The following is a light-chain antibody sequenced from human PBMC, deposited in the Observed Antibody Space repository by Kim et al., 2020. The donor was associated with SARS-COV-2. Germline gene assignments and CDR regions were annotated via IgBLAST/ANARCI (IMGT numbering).Light chain of an antibody. J-gene: IGKJ1*01. CDR1: QDISTY. CDR3: QQLNSYPWT. CDR2: RAS. Sequence: DIQLTHSPPFLSAPVRDRVTITCRASQDISTYLAWYQQIPGKAPKLLIYRASTLQSGVPSRFRGSGSGTEFTLTISNLQPEDFAIYYCQQLNSYPWTFGQGTKVDIK. V-gene: IGKV1-9*01.